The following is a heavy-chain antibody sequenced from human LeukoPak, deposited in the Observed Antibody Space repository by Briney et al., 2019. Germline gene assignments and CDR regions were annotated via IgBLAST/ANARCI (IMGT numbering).Heavy chain of an antibody. Sequence: PGGSLRLSCAASGFTFSDYWIHWVRQAPGKGLVWVSRINTDGSITNYADSVKGRFSISRDNAKNTLYLQMNSLRAEDTAMYYCARDADGYEDWGQGTLVTVSS. J-gene: IGHJ4*02. CDR3: ARDADGYED. V-gene: IGHV3-74*01. CDR1: GFTFSDYW. D-gene: IGHD5-18*01. CDR2: INTDGSIT.